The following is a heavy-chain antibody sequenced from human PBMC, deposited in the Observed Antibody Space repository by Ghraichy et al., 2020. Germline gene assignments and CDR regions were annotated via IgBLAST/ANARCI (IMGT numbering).Heavy chain of an antibody. CDR3: AKNRGCGGDGDSTYYYYYFMDV. D-gene: IGHD2-21*01. Sequence: GGSLRLSCAASGFTLSTYAMHWVRQAPVNGLEYVSTISIYGGNTYYANSVRGRFTISRDNCKNTLYLQMGSLRAADMAVYYCAKNRGCGGDGDSTYYYYYFMDVWGKGTTVTVSS. CDR2: ISIYGGNT. V-gene: IGHV3-64*01. CDR1: GFTLSTYA. J-gene: IGHJ6*03.